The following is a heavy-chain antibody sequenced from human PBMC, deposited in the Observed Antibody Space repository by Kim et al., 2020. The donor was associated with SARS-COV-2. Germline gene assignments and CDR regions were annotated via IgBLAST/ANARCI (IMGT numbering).Heavy chain of an antibody. J-gene: IGHJ4*02. V-gene: IGHV6-1*01. D-gene: IGHD6-13*01. CDR3: AREPSGYEGGSFDY. Sequence: AVSVKRRIALNPDTSKNQYTLQLNSVTPEDTAVYYCAREPSGYEGGSFDYWGQGTLVTVSS.